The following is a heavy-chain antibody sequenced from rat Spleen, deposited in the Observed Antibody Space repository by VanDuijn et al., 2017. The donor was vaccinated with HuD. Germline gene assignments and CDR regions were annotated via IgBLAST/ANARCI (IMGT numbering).Heavy chain of an antibody. D-gene: IGHD1-1*01. CDR1: GFIFSDHY. V-gene: IGHV5-20*01. CDR3: TRGGYYRY. Sequence: EVQLVESGGGLVQPGRSLKLSCVASGFIFSDHYVAWVRQAPTKGLEWVASISYDGTATYYRDSVKGRFTISRDNVKSTLYLQGNSLTSEDTATYYCTRGGYYRYWGQGVMVTVSS. J-gene: IGHJ2*01. CDR2: ISYDGTAT.